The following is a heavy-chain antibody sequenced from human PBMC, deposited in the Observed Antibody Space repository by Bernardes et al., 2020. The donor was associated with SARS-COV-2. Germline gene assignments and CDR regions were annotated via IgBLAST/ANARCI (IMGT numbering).Heavy chain of an antibody. Sequence: PRPPRAASRFPFPRYTMNSVPHAPGHALHWVPSITSSRSYIPHAASVKGRFTISRDNAKNSLYLQMNSLRAEDTAVYYCASLFGVPAAPIRYYYGMDGWGQGTMVTVSS. CDR3: ASLFGVPAAPIRYYYGMDG. CDR2: ITSSRSYI. CDR1: RFPFPRYT. V-gene: IGHV3-21*01. D-gene: IGHD2-2*01. J-gene: IGHJ6*02.